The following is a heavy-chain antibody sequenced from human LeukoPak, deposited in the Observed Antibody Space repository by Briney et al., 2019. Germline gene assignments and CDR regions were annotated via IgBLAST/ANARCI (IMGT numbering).Heavy chain of an antibody. J-gene: IGHJ4*02. Sequence: GGSLRLSCAASGFTFSAYGIHWVRQAPGKGLEWVAVIWYDGSNKYYADSVKGRFTISRDNSKNTLYLQMNSLRAEDTAVYYCVKGYGGDYLWGQGTLVTVSS. CDR3: VKGYGGDYL. CDR1: GFTFSAYG. V-gene: IGHV3-33*06. D-gene: IGHD4-17*01. CDR2: IWYDGSNK.